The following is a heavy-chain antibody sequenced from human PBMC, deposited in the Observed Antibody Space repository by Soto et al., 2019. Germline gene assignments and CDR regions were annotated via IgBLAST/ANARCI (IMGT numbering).Heavy chain of an antibody. V-gene: IGHV1-2*04. CDR3: ARERERPGPFDY. CDR1: GYTFTGYY. J-gene: IGHJ4*02. Sequence: ASVKVSCKASGYTFTGYYMHWVRQAPGQGLEWMGWINPNSGGTNYAQQFQGWVTMTRETSISTAYMELSRLRSDDTAVYYGARERERPGPFDYWGQGTLVTVSS. CDR2: INPNSGGT.